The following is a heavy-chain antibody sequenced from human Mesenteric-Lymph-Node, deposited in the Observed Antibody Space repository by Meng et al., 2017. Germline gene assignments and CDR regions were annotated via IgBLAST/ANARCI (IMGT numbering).Heavy chain of an antibody. Sequence: VLLARSGSVLVQPVGSLSLSCAAPGYTYSDFWLHGVRQASGKGLVGVSRIYTDDSTLYADSVKGRFTLYRDNAKNTVYLQMNNLRVEDTGVYYCARKWFDPWGRGTLVTVSS. CDR1: GYTYSDFW. CDR3: ARKWFDP. V-gene: IGHV3-74*01. J-gene: IGHJ5*02. CDR2: IYTDDST.